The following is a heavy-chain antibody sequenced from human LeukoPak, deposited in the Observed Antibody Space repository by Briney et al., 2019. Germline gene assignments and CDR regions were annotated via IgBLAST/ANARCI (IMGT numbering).Heavy chain of an antibody. V-gene: IGHV3-23*01. J-gene: IGHJ4*02. D-gene: IGHD5-12*01. Sequence: GGSLRLSCAASGFTFSSYAMIWVRQAPGKGLEWVSSLSGSGSNTYYADSVKGRFTISRDNSKNTLYLQMNSLRAEDTAVYYCVRAIVYSAYDYLGYWGQGSLVTVSS. CDR3: VRAIVYSAYDYLGY. CDR1: GFTFSSYA. CDR2: LSGSGSNT.